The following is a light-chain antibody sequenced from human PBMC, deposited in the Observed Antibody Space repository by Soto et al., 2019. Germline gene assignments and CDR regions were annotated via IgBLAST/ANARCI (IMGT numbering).Light chain of an antibody. CDR2: NIE. V-gene: IGLV8-61*01. J-gene: IGLJ3*02. Sequence: QTVVTQEASLSVSPGGTVTLTCGLNSGSVSTSHYPSWYQQTPGQPPRTLILNIESRPSGVPERFSGTIIGRRAALTITGAQSGDESDYYCMLCVATGVWVFGGETKLTVL. CDR3: MLCVATGVWV. CDR1: SGSVSTSHY.